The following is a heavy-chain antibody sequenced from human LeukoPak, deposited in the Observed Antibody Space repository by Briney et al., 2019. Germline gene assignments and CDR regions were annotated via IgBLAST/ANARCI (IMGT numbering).Heavy chain of an antibody. CDR3: AKTSNNYFDY. CDR2: ISSSGGTR. V-gene: IGHV3-48*03. D-gene: IGHD2-8*01. CDR1: GFTFSNYV. Sequence: GGSLRLSGAASGFTFSNYVMNWVRQAPGQGLEWVSYISSSGGTRHYADSVKGRFTISRDNAEHSLYLQINSLRAEDTAVYYCAKTSNNYFDYWGQGTLVTVSS. J-gene: IGHJ4*02.